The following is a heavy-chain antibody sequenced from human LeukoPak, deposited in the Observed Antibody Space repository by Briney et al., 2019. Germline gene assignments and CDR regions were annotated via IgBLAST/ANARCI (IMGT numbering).Heavy chain of an antibody. Sequence: ASVKVSCKASGYTFTCYYMHWVRQAPGQGLEWMGRINPNSGGTNYAQKFQGRVTMTRDTSISTAYMELSRLRSDDTAVYYCARDPRYCSSTSCPRFDYWGKGTLVTVSS. D-gene: IGHD2-2*01. V-gene: IGHV1-2*06. CDR3: ARDPRYCSSTSCPRFDY. CDR2: INPNSGGT. J-gene: IGHJ4*02. CDR1: GYTFTCYY.